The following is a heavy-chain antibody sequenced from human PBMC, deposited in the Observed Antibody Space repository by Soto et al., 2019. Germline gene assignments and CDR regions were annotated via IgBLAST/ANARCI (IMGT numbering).Heavy chain of an antibody. CDR2: IIPLFGTK. CDR3: ARGASGNYSGLGY. D-gene: IGHD1-26*01. V-gene: IGHV1-69*01. Sequence: QVQLVQSGAEVKQPGSSLKVSCKASGDSFRSFAISCVRQSPGQGLDWMGGIIPLFGTKDYAQKFRDTVTIIADEATNTVYMELSSLRSDDTATYFCARGASGNYSGLGYWGQGTRVTVSS. CDR1: GDSFRSFA. J-gene: IGHJ4*02.